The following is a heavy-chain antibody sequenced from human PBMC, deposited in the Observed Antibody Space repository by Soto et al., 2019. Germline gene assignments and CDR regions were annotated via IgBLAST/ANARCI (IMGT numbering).Heavy chain of an antibody. CDR3: ARARSSSSWYLY. V-gene: IGHV4-34*01. CDR2: INHSGST. D-gene: IGHD6-13*01. Sequence: TSETLCIACVFYVGSFSGYYWIWIRQPPGKGLDWIGEINHSGSTNYNPSLKSRVTISVDTSKNQLSLKLSSVTAADTAVYYCARARSSSSWYLYWGQGTLVTVSS. CDR1: VGSFSGYY. J-gene: IGHJ4*02.